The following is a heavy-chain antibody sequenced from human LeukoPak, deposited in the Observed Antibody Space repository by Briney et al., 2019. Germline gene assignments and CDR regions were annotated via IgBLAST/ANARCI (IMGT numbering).Heavy chain of an antibody. D-gene: IGHD1-7*01. CDR2: ISGSGTGT. Sequence: GGSLRLSCAASGFTFSSSAMSWVRQAPGKGLYWVSAISGSGTGTYYADSVKGRFTISRDNSKNTLYLQMNSLRAEDTAVYYCAKEGGTGTRFDYWGQGPLVTVSS. J-gene: IGHJ4*02. V-gene: IGHV3-23*01. CDR1: GFTFSSSA. CDR3: AKEGGTGTRFDY.